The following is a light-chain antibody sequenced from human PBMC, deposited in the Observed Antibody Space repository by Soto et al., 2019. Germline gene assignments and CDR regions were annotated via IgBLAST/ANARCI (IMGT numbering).Light chain of an antibody. Sequence: EIVMTQSPATLSVSPGERAILSCRASQSVSNNLAWYQQKPGQAPSLLIYHASTRASGIPTRFSGSGSGKEFTLTISSLQSEDFAVHYCQQYNEWPLTFGGGTKVEIK. V-gene: IGKV3-15*01. J-gene: IGKJ4*01. CDR2: HAS. CDR1: QSVSNN. CDR3: QQYNEWPLT.